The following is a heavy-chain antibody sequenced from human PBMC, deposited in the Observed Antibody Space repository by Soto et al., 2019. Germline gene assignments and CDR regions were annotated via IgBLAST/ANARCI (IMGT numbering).Heavy chain of an antibody. CDR1: GGSISPFY. CDR3: ARVGGVAARTFDY. Sequence: SETLSLTCTVSGGSISPFYWSWVRQPPGKGLEWIGYLYYSGNTNYNPSLKSRVTILVDASKNQVSLRLTSVTAADTAVYYCARVGGVAARTFDYWGQGTVVTVSS. CDR2: LYYSGNT. D-gene: IGHD2-15*01. J-gene: IGHJ4*02. V-gene: IGHV4-59*01.